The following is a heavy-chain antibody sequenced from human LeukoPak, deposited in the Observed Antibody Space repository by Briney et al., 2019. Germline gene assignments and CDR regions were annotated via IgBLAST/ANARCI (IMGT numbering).Heavy chain of an antibody. CDR2: IHHDGSNK. Sequence: GGSLRLSCAASGFTFSSYGMHWVRQAPGKGLDWVAFIHHDGSNKYYADSVRGRFTISRDNSKNTLYLQMNSLRAEDTALYYCARGGLTIFGVVNYMDVWGKGTTVTVSS. CDR3: ARGGLTIFGVVNYMDV. D-gene: IGHD3-3*01. V-gene: IGHV3-30*02. J-gene: IGHJ6*03. CDR1: GFTFSSYG.